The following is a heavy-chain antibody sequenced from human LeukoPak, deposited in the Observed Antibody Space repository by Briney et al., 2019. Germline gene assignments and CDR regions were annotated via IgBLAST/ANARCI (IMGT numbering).Heavy chain of an antibody. CDR2: MNPNSGNT. CDR3: ARGLRYYGSGSPDYYYMDV. J-gene: IGHJ6*03. CDR1: GYTFTSYD. D-gene: IGHD3-10*01. Sequence: ASVKVSCKASGYTFTSYDINWVRQATGQGLEWMGWMNPNSGNTGYAQKFQGRVTITADESTSTAYMELSSLRSEDTAVYYCARGLRYYGSGSPDYYYMDVWGKGTTVTISS. V-gene: IGHV1-8*01.